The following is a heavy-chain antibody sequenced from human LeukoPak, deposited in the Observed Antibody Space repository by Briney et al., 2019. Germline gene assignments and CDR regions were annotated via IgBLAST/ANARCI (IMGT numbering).Heavy chain of an antibody. V-gene: IGHV1-46*03. CDR3: ARDSYYDYVWGSYRYDWYFDY. CDR2: INPSGGST. D-gene: IGHD3-16*02. CDR1: GYTFTSYY. Sequence: ASVKVSCKASGYTFTSYYMHWVRQAPGQGLEWVGIINPSGGSTSYAQKFQGRVTMTRDTSTSTVYMELSSLRSEDTAVYYCARDSYYDYVWGSYRYDWYFDYWGQGTLVTVSS. J-gene: IGHJ4*02.